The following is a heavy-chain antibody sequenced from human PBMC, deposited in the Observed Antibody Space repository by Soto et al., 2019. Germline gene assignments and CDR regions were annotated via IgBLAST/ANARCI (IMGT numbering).Heavy chain of an antibody. V-gene: IGHV1-2*04. J-gene: IGHJ6*02. CDR3: ARDLNWGWGTYYYGMDV. Sequence: GASVKVSCKASGYTFTGYYMHWVRQAPGQGLEWMGWINPNSGGTNYAQKFQGWVTMTRDTSISTAYMELSRLRSDDTAVYYCARDLNWGWGTYYYGMDVWGQGTTVTVSS. CDR2: INPNSGGT. CDR1: GYTFTGYY. D-gene: IGHD7-27*01.